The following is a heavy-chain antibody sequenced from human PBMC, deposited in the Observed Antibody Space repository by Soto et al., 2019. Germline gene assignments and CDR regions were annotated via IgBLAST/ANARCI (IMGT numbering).Heavy chain of an antibody. CDR3: ARYYGDYDVGWFDP. V-gene: IGHV4-30-4*01. CDR2: IYYSGST. D-gene: IGHD4-17*01. J-gene: IGHJ5*02. CDR1: GGSISSGYYY. Sequence: SETLSLTCAVSGGSISSGYYYWSWIRQPPGKGLEWIGYIYYSGSTYYNPSLKSRVTISVDTSKNQFSLKLSSVTAADTAVYYCARYYGDYDVGWFDPWGQGTLVTFSS.